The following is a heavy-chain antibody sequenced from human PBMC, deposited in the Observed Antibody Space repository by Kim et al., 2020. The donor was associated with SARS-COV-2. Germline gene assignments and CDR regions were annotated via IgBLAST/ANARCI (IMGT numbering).Heavy chain of an antibody. CDR1: GFTFSSYA. J-gene: IGHJ6*02. CDR3: ARAPGXVXGRYGMVV. D-gene: IGHD2-8*02. Sequence: GGSLRLSCAASGFTFSSYAMHWVRQAPGKGLEWVAVISYDGSNKYYADSVKGRFTTSRDNSKNTLXXQMNSLSAEDTAVYYCARAPGXVXGRYGMVVWGQXTXVTVSS. V-gene: IGHV3-30-3*01. CDR2: ISYDGSNK.